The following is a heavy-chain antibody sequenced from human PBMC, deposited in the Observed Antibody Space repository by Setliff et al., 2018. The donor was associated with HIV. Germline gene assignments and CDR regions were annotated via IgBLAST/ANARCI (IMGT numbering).Heavy chain of an antibody. D-gene: IGHD6-13*01. V-gene: IGHV1-8*03. CDR1: GYTFTGYY. CDR3: ARGSGFIEAAGTDY. CDR2: INPNSGHT. Sequence: ASVKVSCKASGYTFTGYYMHWVRQAPGQGLEWMGRINPNSGHTGYAQKFQGRVTITSDTSISTAYMELSSLRSEDTAVYYCARGSGFIEAAGTDYWGQGTLVTVSS. J-gene: IGHJ4*02.